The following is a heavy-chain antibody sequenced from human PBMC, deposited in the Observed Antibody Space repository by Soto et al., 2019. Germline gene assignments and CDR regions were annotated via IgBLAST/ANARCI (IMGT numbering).Heavy chain of an antibody. CDR3: AGCYGDPALEGGYYYYYYMDV. D-gene: IGHD4-17*01. CDR1: RFTFSSYS. CDR2: ISSSSTFI. V-gene: IGHV3-21*01. Sequence: EVQLVESGGGLVKPGGSLRLSCAASRFTFSSYSMNWVRQAPGKGLEWVSSISSSSTFIYYADSVKGRFTISRDNAKNSLYLQMTSLRAEDTAVYYCAGCYGDPALEGGYYYYYYMDVWGKGTTVTVSS. J-gene: IGHJ6*03.